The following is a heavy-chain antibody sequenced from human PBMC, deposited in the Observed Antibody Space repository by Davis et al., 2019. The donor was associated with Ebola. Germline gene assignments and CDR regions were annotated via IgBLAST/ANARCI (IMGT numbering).Heavy chain of an antibody. V-gene: IGHV3-73*01. CDR1: GFTFSGPA. CDR3: ASVVVGATIH. D-gene: IGHD1-26*01. J-gene: IGHJ4*02. CDR2: IRSKANSYAT. Sequence: GGSLRLSCAASGFTFSGPAMHWVRQASGKGLEWVGRIRSKANSYATAYAASVKGRFTISRDDSKNTAYLQMNSLKTEDTAVYYCASVVVGATIHWGQGTLVTVSS.